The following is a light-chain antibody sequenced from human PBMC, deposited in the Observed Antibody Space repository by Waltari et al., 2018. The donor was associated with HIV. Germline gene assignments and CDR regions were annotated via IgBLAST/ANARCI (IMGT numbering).Light chain of an antibody. CDR2: LGS. CDR1: LSLLHSNGYNY. V-gene: IGKV2-28*01. CDR3: MQALQTPPA. J-gene: IGKJ1*01. Sequence: VMTQSPLSMPVTPGAPASISCRYSLSLLHSNGYNYLEWYLQKPGRSPQLLIYLGSDRASGVPDRFSGSGSGTDFTLKISRVEAEDVGVYYCMQALQTPPAFGQGTKVEIK.